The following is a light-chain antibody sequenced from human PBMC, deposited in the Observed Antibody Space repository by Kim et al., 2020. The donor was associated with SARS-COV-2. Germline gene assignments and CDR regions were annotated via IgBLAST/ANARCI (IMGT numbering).Light chain of an antibody. J-gene: IGKJ4*01. CDR1: QSVSSN. V-gene: IGKV3-15*01. Sequence: EIVMTQSPATLSVSPGERATLSCRASQSVSSNLAWYQQKPGQAPRLLIYGASTRATGIPARFSGSGSGTEFTLTISSLQSEDFAVYYCQQYNNCPALTFVAGTPVGIK. CDR3: QQYNNCPALT. CDR2: GAS.